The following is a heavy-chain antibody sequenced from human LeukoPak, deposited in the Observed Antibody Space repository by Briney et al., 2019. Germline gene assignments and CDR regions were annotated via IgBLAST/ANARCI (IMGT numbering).Heavy chain of an antibody. CDR1: GFNFSDSR. CDR2: ISASGEST. CDR3: AKDIQLST. D-gene: IGHD5-24*01. Sequence: PGGSLRLSCATSGFNFSDSRMTWVRQAPGKGLEWVSLISASGESTYYADSVKGRVTLSRDNSKNTLSLQMNSLRFQDTDMYFCAKDIQLSTWGLGAMVTVCS. V-gene: IGHV3-23*01. J-gene: IGHJ3*01.